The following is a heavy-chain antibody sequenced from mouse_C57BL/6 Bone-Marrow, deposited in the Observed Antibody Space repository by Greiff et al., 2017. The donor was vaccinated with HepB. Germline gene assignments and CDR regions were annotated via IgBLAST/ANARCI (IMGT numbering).Heavy chain of an antibody. V-gene: IGHV1-72*01. Sequence: VQVVESGAELVKPGASVKLSCKASGYTFTSYWMHWVKQRPGRGLEWIGRIDPNSGGTKYNEKFKSKATLTVDKPSSTAYMQLSSLTSEDSAVYYCARYYGSSYGYFDVWGTGTTVTVSS. CDR3: ARYYGSSYGYFDV. CDR1: GYTFTSYW. D-gene: IGHD1-1*01. J-gene: IGHJ1*03. CDR2: IDPNSGGT.